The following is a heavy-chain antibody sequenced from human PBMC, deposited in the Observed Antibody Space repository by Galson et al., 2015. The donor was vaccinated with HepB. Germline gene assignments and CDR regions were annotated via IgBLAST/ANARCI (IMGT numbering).Heavy chain of an antibody. Sequence: SLRLSCAASGFTVSSNYMSWVRQAPGKGLEWVSVIYSGGSTYYADSVKGRFTISRDNSKNTLYLQMNSLRAEDTAVYYCARDYPYYYDSSGGPDWFFDLWGRGTLVTVSS. D-gene: IGHD3-22*01. CDR2: IYSGGST. V-gene: IGHV3-66*01. CDR3: ARDYPYYYDSSGGPDWFFDL. J-gene: IGHJ2*01. CDR1: GFTVSSNY.